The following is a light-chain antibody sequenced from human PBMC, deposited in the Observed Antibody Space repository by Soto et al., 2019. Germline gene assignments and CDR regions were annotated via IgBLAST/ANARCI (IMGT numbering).Light chain of an antibody. Sequence: IRMPQSPSSLSASTGDRVTITCRASQGISSYLAWYQQKPGKAPKLLIYAASTLQSGVPSRFSGSGSGTDFTLTISCLQSEDFATYYCQQYYSYPWTFGQGTKVDIK. J-gene: IGKJ1*01. V-gene: IGKV1-8*01. CDR3: QQYYSYPWT. CDR1: QGISSY. CDR2: AAS.